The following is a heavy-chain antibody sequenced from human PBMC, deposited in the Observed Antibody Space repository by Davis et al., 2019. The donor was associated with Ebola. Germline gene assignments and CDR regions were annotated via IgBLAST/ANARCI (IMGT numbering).Heavy chain of an antibody. CDR2: MNPNSGNT. Sequence: ASVKVSCKASGYTFTSYDINWVRQATGQGLEWMGWMNPNSGNTGYAQKFQGRVTMTRNTSISTAYMELSSLRSEDTAVYYCARGALLIWCSGGSCYSPSGWFDPWGQGTLVTVSS. CDR1: GYTFTSYD. CDR3: ARGALLIWCSGGSCYSPSGWFDP. D-gene: IGHD2-15*01. J-gene: IGHJ5*02. V-gene: IGHV1-8*01.